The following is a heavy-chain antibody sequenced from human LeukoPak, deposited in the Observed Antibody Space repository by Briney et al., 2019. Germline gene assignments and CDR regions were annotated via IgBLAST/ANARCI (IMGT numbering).Heavy chain of an antibody. CDR1: GFTFSSYS. V-gene: IGHV3-48*02. CDR2: ISRSSSTI. Sequence: PGGSLRLSCAASGFTFSSYSMNWVREAPGKGLEWASYISRSSSTIYYADSVKGRFTISRDNAKNSLYLQMNSLRDEDTAVYYCARGRGYCSSTSCCKWFDPWGQGTLVTVSS. D-gene: IGHD2-2*01. CDR3: ARGRGYCSSTSCCKWFDP. J-gene: IGHJ5*02.